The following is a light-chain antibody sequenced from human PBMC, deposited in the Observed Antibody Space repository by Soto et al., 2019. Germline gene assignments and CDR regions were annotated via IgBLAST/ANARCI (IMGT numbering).Light chain of an antibody. Sequence: DMNMKQTPSTPSASVGDRVTSTCGASQSISSWLTWYQQKPGKARKLLSYDASSLESGVTSRFSGSGSGTEFTLTISSLQLDDFATYYCQQYNSYSPLTFGGGTKLDIK. J-gene: IGKJ4*01. CDR1: QSISSW. CDR3: QQYNSYSPLT. V-gene: IGKV1-5*01. CDR2: DAS.